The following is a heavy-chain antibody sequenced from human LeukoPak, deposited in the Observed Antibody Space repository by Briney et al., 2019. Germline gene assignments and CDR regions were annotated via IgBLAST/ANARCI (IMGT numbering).Heavy chain of an antibody. V-gene: IGHV4-39*02. J-gene: IGHJ4*02. D-gene: IGHD2/OR15-2a*01. CDR3: ARDRSPISMARWGVFDY. CDR1: GDSISSSYYY. Sequence: SETLSLTCTVSGDSISSSYYYWVWIRQPPGKGLEWIGSIYYGGSTYSNPSLKSRVTISSDTSKSQFSLKLSSVTATDTAVYYCARDRSPISMARWGVFDYWGQGILVTVSS. CDR2: IYYGGST.